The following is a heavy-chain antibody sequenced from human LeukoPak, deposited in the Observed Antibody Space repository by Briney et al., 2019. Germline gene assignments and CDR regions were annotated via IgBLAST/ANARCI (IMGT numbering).Heavy chain of an antibody. V-gene: IGHV3-7*01. Sequence: PGGSLRLSCAASGFTFSSYWMSWVRQAPGKGLEWVANIKQDGSEKYYVDSVKGRFTISRDNAKNSLYLQMNSLRAENTAVYYCARDKVRGYPSLMVRAWGMDVWGQGTTVTVSS. CDR1: GFTFSSYW. CDR2: IKQDGSEK. J-gene: IGHJ6*02. D-gene: IGHD3-10*01. CDR3: ARDKVRGYPSLMVRAWGMDV.